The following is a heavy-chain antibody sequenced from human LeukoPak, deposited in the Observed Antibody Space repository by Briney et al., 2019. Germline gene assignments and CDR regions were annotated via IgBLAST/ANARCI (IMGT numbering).Heavy chain of an antibody. J-gene: IGHJ3*01. CDR3: ARGGPNSSGFAGHAFDL. Sequence: SGTLSLTCTVSGDSISNYCWSWIRQPPGQGLEWTGYYWNSGSTNYNPSLKTRVTVSVDTSKNQFSLKLSSVTAADTAMYYCARGGPNSSGFAGHAFDLWAQGTMVTVCS. CDR2: YWNSGST. CDR1: GDSISNYC. V-gene: IGHV4-59*01. D-gene: IGHD3-22*01.